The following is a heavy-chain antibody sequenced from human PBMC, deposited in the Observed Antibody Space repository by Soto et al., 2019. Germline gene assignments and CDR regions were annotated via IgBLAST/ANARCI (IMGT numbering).Heavy chain of an antibody. CDR1: GYTFTGYY. CDR2: INPNSGGT. J-gene: IGHJ6*02. D-gene: IGHD4-17*01. Sequence: GASVKVSCKASGYTFTGYYMHCVRQAPGQGLEWMGWINPNSGGTNYAQKFQGRVTMTRDTSISTAYMELSRLRSDDTAVYYCARESGAATYYYYGMDVWGQGTTVTVSS. CDR3: ARESGAATYYYYGMDV. V-gene: IGHV1-2*02.